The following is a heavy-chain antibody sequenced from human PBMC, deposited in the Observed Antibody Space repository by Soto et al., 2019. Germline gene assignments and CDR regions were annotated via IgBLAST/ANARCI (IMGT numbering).Heavy chain of an antibody. CDR1: GYTFTGYY. J-gene: IGHJ5*02. CDR2: INPNSGGT. V-gene: IGHV1-2*02. D-gene: IGHD5-12*01. Sequence: ASVKVSCKASGYTFTGYYMHWVRQAPGQGLEWMGWINPNSGGTNYAQKFQGRVTMTRDTSISTAYMELSGLRSDDTAVYYCARSNPHSGYDFGWFDPWGQGTLVTVSS. CDR3: ARSNPHSGYDFGWFDP.